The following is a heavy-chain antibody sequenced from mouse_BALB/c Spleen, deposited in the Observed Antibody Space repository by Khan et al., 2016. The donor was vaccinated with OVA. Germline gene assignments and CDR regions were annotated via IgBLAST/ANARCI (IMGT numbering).Heavy chain of an antibody. V-gene: IGHV1-7*01. Sequence: QVRLQQSGAELAKPGASVKMSCKASGYTFTSYWMHWIKQRPGQGLKWIGYINPTSGYTDYNQKFKDKATLTADKSSSTAYMQLSSLTSDDSAVYYCARDRSDYWGQGTALTVSS. CDR3: ARDRSDY. CDR2: INPTSGYT. CDR1: GYTFTSYW. J-gene: IGHJ2*01.